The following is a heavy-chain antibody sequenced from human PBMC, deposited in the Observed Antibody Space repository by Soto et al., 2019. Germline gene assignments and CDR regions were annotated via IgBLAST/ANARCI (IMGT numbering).Heavy chain of an antibody. D-gene: IGHD3-10*01. CDR2: IYYSGST. Sequence: SETLSLTCTVSGGSISSYYWSWIRQPPGKGLEWIGYIYYSGSTNYNPSLKSRVTISVDTSKNQFSLKLSSVTAADTAVYYCARLYSSGNDAFDIWGQGTMVTVSS. CDR1: GGSISSYY. J-gene: IGHJ3*02. V-gene: IGHV4-59*08. CDR3: ARLYSSGNDAFDI.